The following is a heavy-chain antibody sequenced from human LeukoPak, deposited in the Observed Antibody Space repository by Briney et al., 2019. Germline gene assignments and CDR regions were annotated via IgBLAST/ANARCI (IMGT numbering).Heavy chain of an antibody. CDR2: ISSSSSYI. J-gene: IGHJ4*02. CDR3: AKPHFDD. V-gene: IGHV3-21*01. Sequence: GGSLRLSCAASGFTFSSYGMSWVRQAPGKGLEWVSSISSSSSYIYYADSVKGRFTISRDNSKNTLYVQMNSLRAEDTAVYYCAKPHFDDWGQGTLVTVSS. CDR1: GFTFSSYG.